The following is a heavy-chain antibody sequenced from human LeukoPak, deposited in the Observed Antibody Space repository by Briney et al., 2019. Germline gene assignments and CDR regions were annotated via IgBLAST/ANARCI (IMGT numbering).Heavy chain of an antibody. CDR3: ARLGAMAGTGFDP. V-gene: IGHV4-39*07. J-gene: IGHJ5*02. CDR1: GGSISSSSYY. Sequence: SETLSLTCTVSGGSISSSSYYWAWIRQPPGKGLEWIGSIYYSGSTYYNPSLKSRVIISVDTSKNQFSLRLNSVTAADTAVYYCARLGAMAGTGFDPWGQGTLVTVSS. CDR2: IYYSGST. D-gene: IGHD6-19*01.